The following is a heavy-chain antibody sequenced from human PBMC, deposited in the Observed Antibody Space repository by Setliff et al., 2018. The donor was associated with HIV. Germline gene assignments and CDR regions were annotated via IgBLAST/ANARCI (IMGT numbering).Heavy chain of an antibody. J-gene: IGHJ6*03. CDR3: ARAGLYSSSWHYYYYYMDV. Sequence: GGSLRLSCAASGFTFSSYSMNWVRQAPGKWLEWVSSISSSSSYIFYADSVKGRFTISRDNAKNSLYLQMNSLRAEDTAVYYCARAGLYSSSWHYYYYYMDVWGKGTTVTVSS. V-gene: IGHV3-21*03. CDR1: GFTFSSYS. D-gene: IGHD6-13*01. CDR2: ISSSSSYI.